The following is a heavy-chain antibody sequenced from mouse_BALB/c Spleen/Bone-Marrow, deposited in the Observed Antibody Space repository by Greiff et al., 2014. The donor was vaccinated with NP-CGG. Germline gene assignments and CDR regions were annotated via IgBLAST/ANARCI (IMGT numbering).Heavy chain of an antibody. D-gene: IGHD1-1*02. J-gene: IGHJ3*01. CDR3: AGGGNGRGGFAY. CDR1: GYTFTDYY. Sequence: QVQLKQSGAELARPGASVKLSCKASGYTFTDYYINWVKQRTGQGLEWIGEIYPGSGNTYYNEKFKGKATLTADKSSSTAYMQHSSLTSEDAAVFFCAGGGNGRGGFAYWGQGTRVTVSA. CDR2: IYPGSGNT. V-gene: IGHV1-76*01.